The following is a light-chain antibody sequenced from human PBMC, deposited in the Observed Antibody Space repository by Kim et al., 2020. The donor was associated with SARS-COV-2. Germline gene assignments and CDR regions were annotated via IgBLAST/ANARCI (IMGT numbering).Light chain of an antibody. V-gene: IGLV3-1*01. CDR2: EDN. Sequence: SLSPGQTASITCSGNKLGDKYVCWYQQKPGQSPVLVMYEDNKRPSGIPERFAGSNSGNTATLTISGTQAMDEADYYCQAWDSSTVIFGGGTQLTVL. CDR3: QAWDSSTVI. CDR1: KLGDKY. J-gene: IGLJ2*01.